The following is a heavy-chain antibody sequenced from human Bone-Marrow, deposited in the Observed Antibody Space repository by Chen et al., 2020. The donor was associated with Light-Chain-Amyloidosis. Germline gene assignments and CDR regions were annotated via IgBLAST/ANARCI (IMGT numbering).Heavy chain of an antibody. Sequence: QVQLQESGPGLVKPSGTLSLTCTVAGASVSSDYHYWTWIRQPPGDRLEWIGYIYYTGSTKYNPSLESRIAISIDTSKNQFSLKVNSVTAADTAVYYCVRRDVRWHIDFWGHGALVTVSS. J-gene: IGHJ4*01. D-gene: IGHD6-13*01. CDR1: GASVSSDYHY. CDR3: VRRDVRWHIDF. V-gene: IGHV4-61*01. CDR2: IYYTGST.